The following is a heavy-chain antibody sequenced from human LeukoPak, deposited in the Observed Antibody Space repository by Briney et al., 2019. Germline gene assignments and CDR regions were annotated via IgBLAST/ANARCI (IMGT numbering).Heavy chain of an antibody. Sequence: ASVKVSCKASGYTFTRYYMHWVRQAPGQGLEWMEIINPSAGSTNYAQKFQGRVTMTRDTSTSTVYMELSSLGSEDTAVYYCARDLSYGDYDGTFAYWGQGTLVTVSS. D-gene: IGHD4-17*01. V-gene: IGHV1-46*01. CDR1: GYTFTRYY. J-gene: IGHJ4*02. CDR2: INPSAGST. CDR3: ARDLSYGDYDGTFAY.